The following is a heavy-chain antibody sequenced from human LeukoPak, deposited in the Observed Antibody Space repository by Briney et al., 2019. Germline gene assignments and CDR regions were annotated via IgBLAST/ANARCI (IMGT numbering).Heavy chain of an antibody. D-gene: IGHD3-22*01. V-gene: IGHV2-5*02. CDR2: IYWDDDK. Sequence: SGPTLVNPTQTLTLTCTFSGFSFSTSAVGVGWIRQTPGKALEWLALIYWDDDKRYRPSLKSRLTITKDTSKNQVVLTMTNVDPVDTATYYCARRQNYYDSSGEYFDYWGQGTLVTVSS. CDR3: ARRQNYYDSSGEYFDY. J-gene: IGHJ4*02. CDR1: GFSFSTSAVG.